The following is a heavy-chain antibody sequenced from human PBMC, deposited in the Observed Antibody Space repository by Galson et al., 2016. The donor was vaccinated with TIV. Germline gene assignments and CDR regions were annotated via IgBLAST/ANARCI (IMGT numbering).Heavy chain of an antibody. Sequence: SLRLSCAASGFTFSNYALSWVRQAPGKGLEWVSSISGSGVTTFYADSVKGRFTISRDNSKNTLSLQMNSLRPDDTAIYFCGHNWNYVYWGQGSLVTVSS. J-gene: IGHJ4*02. V-gene: IGHV3-23*01. CDR3: GHNWNYVY. CDR1: GFTFSNYA. D-gene: IGHD1-7*01. CDR2: ISGSGVTT.